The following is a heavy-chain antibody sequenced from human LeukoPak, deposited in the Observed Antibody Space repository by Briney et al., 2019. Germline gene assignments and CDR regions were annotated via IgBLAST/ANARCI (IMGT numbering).Heavy chain of an antibody. V-gene: IGHV4-39*01. CDR3: ARKTPGTSVDV. D-gene: IGHD3-10*01. CDR2: ITNTGGT. J-gene: IGHJ6*02. CDR1: GGSLSNSGHY. Sequence: PSETLSLTCTVSGGSLSNSGHYWVWIRQPPGKGLEWIGTITNTGGTYSNPSLKSRVTISIDASKTQISLKLTSVTAADTAVFYCARKTPGTSVDVWGQGTPVTVSS.